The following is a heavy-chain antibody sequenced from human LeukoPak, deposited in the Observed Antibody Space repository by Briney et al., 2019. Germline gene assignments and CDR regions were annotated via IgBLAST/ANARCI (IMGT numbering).Heavy chain of an antibody. D-gene: IGHD2-21*02. V-gene: IGHV3-30*04. CDR3: ARDPNHLVVVTATLDY. J-gene: IGHJ4*02. Sequence: PGGSLRLSCAASGFTFSSYAMHWVRQAPGKGLEWVAVISYDGSNKYYADSVKGRFTTSRDNFKNTLYLYMNSLRTEDTAMYYCARDPNHLVVVTATLDYWGPGTQVTV. CDR1: GFTFSSYA. CDR2: ISYDGSNK.